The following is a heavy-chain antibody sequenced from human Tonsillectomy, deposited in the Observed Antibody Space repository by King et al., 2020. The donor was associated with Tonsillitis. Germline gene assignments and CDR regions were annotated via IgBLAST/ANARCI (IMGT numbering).Heavy chain of an antibody. CDR3: AKVGDRNLLTGSPDSFDI. D-gene: IGHD3-9*01. V-gene: IGHV3-74*01. Sequence: VQLVESGGGLVQPGGSLRLSCEASGFTFTNYWMHWVRQAPGKGLVWVSRINMDGRDTSCADSVKGRFTVSRDNAKNKLYLHMSSLRAEDTAVYHFAKVGDRNLLTGSPDSFDICGHGTMFTVSS. CDR2: INMDGRDT. J-gene: IGHJ3*02. CDR1: GFTFTNYW.